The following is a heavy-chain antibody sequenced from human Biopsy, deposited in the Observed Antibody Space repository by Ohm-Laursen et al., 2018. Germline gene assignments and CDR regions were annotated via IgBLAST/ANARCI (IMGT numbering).Heavy chain of an antibody. CDR2: INAKTGDT. V-gene: IGHV1-2*02. CDR3: TRGGYYYDSLAYYYWFDP. Sequence: ATVKISCKASGYTFTGYHVHWVRQAPGQGLEWMGWINAKTGDTNYAQKFQGRGTMTRDTSISTAYVDLSSLRSDDTAVYYCTRGGYYYDSLAYYYWFDPWGQGTLVTVSS. D-gene: IGHD3-22*01. J-gene: IGHJ5*02. CDR1: GYTFTGYH.